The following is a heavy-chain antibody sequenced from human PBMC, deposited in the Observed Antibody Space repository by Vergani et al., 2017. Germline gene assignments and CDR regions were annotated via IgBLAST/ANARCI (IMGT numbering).Heavy chain of an antibody. D-gene: IGHD6-6*01. CDR1: GYSFTSYW. V-gene: IGHV5-51*01. CDR2: IYPGDSDT. Sequence: EVQLVQSGAEVKKPGESLKISCKGSGYSFTSYWIGWVRQMPGKGLEWMGIIYPGDSDTRYSPSFQGQVTISADKSLSTAYLQWSSLKASDTAMYYCARARGLYSSSSEGAYGMDVWGQGTTVTVSS. CDR3: ARARGLYSSSSEGAYGMDV. J-gene: IGHJ6*02.